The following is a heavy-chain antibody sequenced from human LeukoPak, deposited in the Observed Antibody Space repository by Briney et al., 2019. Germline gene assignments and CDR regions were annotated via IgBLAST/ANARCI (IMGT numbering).Heavy chain of an antibody. V-gene: IGHV4-34*01. CDR3: ARGPSKNIVVVPAASIGAPSRFDY. J-gene: IGHJ4*02. CDR1: GGSFSGYY. CDR2: INHSGST. D-gene: IGHD2-2*01. Sequence: SETLSLTCAVYGGSFSGYYWSWIRQPPGKGLEWIGEINHSGSTNYNPSLKSRVTISVDTSKNQFSLKLSSVTAADTAVYYCARGPSKNIVVVPAASIGAPSRFDYWGQGTLVTVSS.